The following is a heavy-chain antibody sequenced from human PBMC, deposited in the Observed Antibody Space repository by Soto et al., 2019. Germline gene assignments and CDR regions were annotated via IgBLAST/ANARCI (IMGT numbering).Heavy chain of an antibody. Sequence: SETLSLTCTVSGGSISSYYGSWIRQPPGKGLEWIGYIYYSGSTNYNPSLKSRVTISVDTSKNQFSLKLSSVTAADTAVYYCARHVAVAANFDYWGQGTLVTVSS. CDR2: IYYSGST. D-gene: IGHD2-15*01. CDR1: GGSISSYY. J-gene: IGHJ4*02. CDR3: ARHVAVAANFDY. V-gene: IGHV4-59*08.